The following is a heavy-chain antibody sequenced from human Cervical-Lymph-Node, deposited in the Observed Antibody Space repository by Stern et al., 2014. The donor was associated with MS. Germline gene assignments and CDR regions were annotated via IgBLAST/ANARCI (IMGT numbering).Heavy chain of an antibody. Sequence: QVTLRESGPTLVKPTQTLTLTCSFSGFSLSTSGVGVGWIRQSPGKALEWLALIYWDGNKFYSPSLKSRLTITKDTSKSHVVLEMTHMDPVDTATYFCAHIDELGLPATHAFNAWGQGTLVTVSS. CDR2: IYWDGNK. J-gene: IGHJ3*01. CDR1: GFSLSTSGVG. CDR3: AHIDELGLPATHAFNA. D-gene: IGHD3/OR15-3a*01. V-gene: IGHV2-5*02.